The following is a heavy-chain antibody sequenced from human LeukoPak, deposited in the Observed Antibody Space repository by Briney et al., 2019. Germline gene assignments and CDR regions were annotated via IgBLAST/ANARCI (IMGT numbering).Heavy chain of an antibody. CDR2: IYTSGST. V-gene: IGHV4-61*02. CDR3: ARGVTIFGVVMTDAFDI. CDR1: GGSISSGSYY. D-gene: IGHD3-3*01. J-gene: IGHJ3*02. Sequence: SETLSLTCTVSGGSISSGSYYWSWIRQPAGKGLEWIGRIYTSGSTNYNPSLKSRVTISVDTSKNQFSLKLSSVTAADTAVYYCARGVTIFGVVMTDAFDIWGQGTMVTVSS.